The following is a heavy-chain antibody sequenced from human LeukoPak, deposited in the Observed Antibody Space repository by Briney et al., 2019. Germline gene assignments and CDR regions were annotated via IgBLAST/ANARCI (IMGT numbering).Heavy chain of an antibody. V-gene: IGHV4-4*07. J-gene: IGHJ4*02. CDR1: GGSISSYY. CDR2: IYTSGST. Sequence: SETLSLTCTVSGGSISSYYWSWIRQPAGKGLEWIGRIYTSGSTNYNPSLKSRVTMSVDTSKNQFSLKLSSVTAADTAVYYCAAEPIYGDSEIFDYWGQGTLVTVSS. D-gene: IGHD4-17*01. CDR3: AAEPIYGDSEIFDY.